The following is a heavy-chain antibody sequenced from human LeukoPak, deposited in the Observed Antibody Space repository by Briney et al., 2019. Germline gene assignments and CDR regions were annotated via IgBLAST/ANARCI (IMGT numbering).Heavy chain of an antibody. CDR1: GYTFSDYY. Sequence: ASMKVSCKASGYTFSDYYMHWVRQAPGQGLEWMGRINPKSGGTSYAQKFQGRVTMTRDTSISTAYMELSRLTSDDTVVYYCARERIAAAGSIDVFDIWGQGTMVTVSS. CDR2: INPKSGGT. J-gene: IGHJ3*02. D-gene: IGHD6-13*01. V-gene: IGHV1-2*05. CDR3: ARERIAAAGSIDVFDI.